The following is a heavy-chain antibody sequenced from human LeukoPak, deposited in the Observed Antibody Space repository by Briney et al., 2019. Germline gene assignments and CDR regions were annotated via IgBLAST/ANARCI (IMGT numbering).Heavy chain of an antibody. Sequence: PGGSLRLSCAASGFTFSSYAMSWVRQAPGKGLEWVSAISGSGGSTYYADSVKGRFTISRDNSKNTLYLQMNSLRAEDTAVYYCAKGGLGAGWLQLFGWFDPWGQGTLVTVSS. CDR3: AKGGLGAGWLQLFGWFDP. D-gene: IGHD5-24*01. CDR1: GFTFSSYA. CDR2: ISGSGGST. V-gene: IGHV3-23*01. J-gene: IGHJ5*02.